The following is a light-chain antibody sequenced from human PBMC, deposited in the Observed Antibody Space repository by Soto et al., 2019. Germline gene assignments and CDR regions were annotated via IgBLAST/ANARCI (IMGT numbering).Light chain of an antibody. V-gene: IGKV3-11*01. Sequence: ITWYHQRPGQATRLIIYDASNRATDIPARFSGSGSGTDFILTISSLQAEDSASYYCQQSYSTPRTFGQGTKVDI. CDR2: DAS. J-gene: IGKJ1*01. CDR3: QQSYSTPRT.